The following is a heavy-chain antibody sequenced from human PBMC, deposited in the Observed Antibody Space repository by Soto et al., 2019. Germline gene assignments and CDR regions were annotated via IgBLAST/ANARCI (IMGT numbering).Heavy chain of an antibody. J-gene: IGHJ4*02. CDR3: ASNNPVEPMCFYFDY. Sequence: QLQLQESGPGLVKPSETLSLTCTVSGGSISSSSYYWGWIRQPPGKGLEWIGSIYYSGSTYYNPSRMSRVTISVDPSNNQFSLKLSSVTAAGTAVYYCASNNPVEPMCFYFDYWGQGTLVTVSS. CDR1: GGSISSSSYY. D-gene: IGHD1-20*01. CDR2: IYYSGST. V-gene: IGHV4-39*01.